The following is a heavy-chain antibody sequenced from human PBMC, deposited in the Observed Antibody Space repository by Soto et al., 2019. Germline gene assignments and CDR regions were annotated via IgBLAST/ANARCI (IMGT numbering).Heavy chain of an antibody. J-gene: IGHJ6*02. V-gene: IGHV1-69*13. CDR3: ATSVGIAPTGEDGMDV. Sequence: SVKLSCKASGGTFSNYLFSWGRQAPEQGPEWIGGIIPILTTPNYAQKFHGRGTLVADESPTTVYMELSSLKSEDTAVYYCATSVGIAPTGEDGMDVWGQGTSVTVSS. CDR2: IIPILTTP. CDR1: GGTFSNYL. D-gene: IGHD2-8*02.